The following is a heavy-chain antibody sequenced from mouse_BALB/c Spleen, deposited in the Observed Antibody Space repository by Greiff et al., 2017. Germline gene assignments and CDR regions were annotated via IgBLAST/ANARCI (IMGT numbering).Heavy chain of an antibody. CDR3: AKAYYGSFDY. V-gene: IGHV1S127*01. J-gene: IGHJ2*01. CDR1: GYTFTSYW. Sequence: QVQLQQPGAELVKPGASVKMSCKASGYTFTSYWMHWVKQRPGQGLEWIGTFDPSDSYTSYNQKFKGKATLTVDTSSSTAYMQLSSLTSEDSAVYYCAKAYYGSFDYWGQGTTLTVSS. CDR2: FDPSDSYT. D-gene: IGHD2-10*01.